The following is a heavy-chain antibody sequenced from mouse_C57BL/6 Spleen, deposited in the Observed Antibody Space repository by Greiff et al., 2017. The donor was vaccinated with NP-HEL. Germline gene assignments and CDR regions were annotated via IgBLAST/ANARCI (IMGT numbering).Heavy chain of an antibody. J-gene: IGHJ3*01. D-gene: IGHD2-5*01. CDR3: ARASYYSNYGAY. CDR2: ISSGSSTI. V-gene: IGHV5-17*01. CDR1: GFTFSDYG. Sequence: EVQLVESGGGLVKPGGSLKLSCAASGFTFSDYGMHWVRQAPEKGLEWVAYISSGSSTIYYADTVKGRFTISRDNAKNTLFLQMTSLRSEVTAMYYCARASYYSNYGAYWGQGTLVTVSA.